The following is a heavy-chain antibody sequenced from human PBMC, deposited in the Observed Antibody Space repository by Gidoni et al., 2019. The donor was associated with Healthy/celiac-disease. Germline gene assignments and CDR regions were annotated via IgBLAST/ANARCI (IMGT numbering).Heavy chain of an antibody. CDR1: GGPFSSYA. Sequence: QVQLVQSGAEVKKPGSSVKVSCKASGGPFSSYAISWVRQAPGQGLEWMGGIIPIFGTANYAQKFQGRVTITADESTSTAYMELSSLRSEDTAVYYCARGGDTTVTTEVRYYYGMDVWGQGTTVTVSS. CDR3: ARGGDTTVTTEVRYYYGMDV. V-gene: IGHV1-69*01. CDR2: IIPIFGTA. J-gene: IGHJ6*02. D-gene: IGHD4-17*01.